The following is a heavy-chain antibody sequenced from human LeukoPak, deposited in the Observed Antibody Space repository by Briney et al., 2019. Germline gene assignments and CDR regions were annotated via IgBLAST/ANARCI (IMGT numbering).Heavy chain of an antibody. J-gene: IGHJ4*02. Sequence: GGSLRLSCAASGFTFSSYWMHWVRQAPGKGPVWVSRINSDGSSTSYADSVKGRFTISRDNAKNTPYLQMNSLRAEDTAVYYCARARGYSGYEPFDYWGQGTLVTVSS. CDR3: ARARGYSGYEPFDY. CDR2: INSDGSST. D-gene: IGHD5-12*01. CDR1: GFTFSSYW. V-gene: IGHV3-74*01.